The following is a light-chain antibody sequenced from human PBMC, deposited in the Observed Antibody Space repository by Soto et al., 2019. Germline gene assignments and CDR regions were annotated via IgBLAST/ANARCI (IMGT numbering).Light chain of an antibody. J-gene: IGKJ1*01. CDR1: QSVSTW. CDR3: QQYHSYWT. Sequence: DIQMTQSPSTLSASVGDRVTITCRASQSVSTWLAWYQQKPGKAPNLLIYDASSLESGVPQRFTGSGSGTEFTLTISGLQTDDFSAYYCQQYHSYWTFGQGTKVE. V-gene: IGKV1-5*01. CDR2: DAS.